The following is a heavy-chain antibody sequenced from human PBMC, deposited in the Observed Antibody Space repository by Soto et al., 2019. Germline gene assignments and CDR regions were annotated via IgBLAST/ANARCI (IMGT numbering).Heavy chain of an antibody. Sequence: QVQLQESGPGLVKPSGTLSLTCTVSGGSISSSNWWSWVRPPPGKGLEWIGEIYHSGGTNYNQSLTSRLNKSVDNSKNQFSLKLNTVTAADKAVYCCGRGWSIAAAGSDYWGQGTLVTVSS. CDR3: GRGWSIAAAGSDY. CDR2: IYHSGGT. J-gene: IGHJ4*02. CDR1: GGSISSSNW. D-gene: IGHD6-13*01. V-gene: IGHV4-4*01.